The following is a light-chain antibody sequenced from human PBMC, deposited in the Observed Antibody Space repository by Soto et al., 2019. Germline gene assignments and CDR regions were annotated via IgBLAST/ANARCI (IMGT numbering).Light chain of an antibody. J-gene: IGLJ3*02. Sequence: QSALTQPASVSGSPGQSITISCTGTSSDIGTYNYVSWYQQDPGKVPKLMIYEFSNRPSGVSNRFSGSKSGNTASLAISGLQAEYEADYYCSSYTTSSTQVFGGGTKVTVL. CDR3: SSYTTSSTQV. CDR2: EFS. CDR1: SSDIGTYNY. V-gene: IGLV2-14*01.